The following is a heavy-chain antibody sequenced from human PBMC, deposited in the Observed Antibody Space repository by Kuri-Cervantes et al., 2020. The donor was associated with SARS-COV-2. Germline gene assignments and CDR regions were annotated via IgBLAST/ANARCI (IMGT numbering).Heavy chain of an antibody. CDR1: GFTFDDYA. Sequence: SLKISCAASGFTFDDYAMHWVRQAPGKGLEWVSGISWNSGSIGYADSVKGRFTISRDNSKNTLYLQMNSLRDEDTAVYYCARDDWYSGGYFYYYYGMDVWGQGTTVTVSS. CDR2: ISWNSGSI. D-gene: IGHD1-26*01. V-gene: IGHV3-9*01. CDR3: ARDDWYSGGYFYYYYGMDV. J-gene: IGHJ6*02.